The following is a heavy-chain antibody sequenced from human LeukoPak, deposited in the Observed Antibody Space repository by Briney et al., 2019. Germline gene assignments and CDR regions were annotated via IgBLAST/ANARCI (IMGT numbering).Heavy chain of an antibody. CDR1: GFTFSSYG. D-gene: IGHD6-19*01. Sequence: GGSLRLSCAASGFTFSSYGMHWVRQTPGKGLEWVAVIWSDGSNKYYADSVKGRFTISRDNAKNSLYLQMDSLRAEDTAVYYCARYNSGWNDYWGQGTLVTVSS. CDR2: IWSDGSNK. CDR3: ARYNSGWNDY. V-gene: IGHV3-33*01. J-gene: IGHJ4*02.